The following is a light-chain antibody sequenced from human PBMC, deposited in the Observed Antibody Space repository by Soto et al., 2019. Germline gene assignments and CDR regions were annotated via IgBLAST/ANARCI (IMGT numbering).Light chain of an antibody. V-gene: IGLV2-23*01. CDR1: SSDVGIYNL. CDR3: CSYAGSSTYV. J-gene: IGLJ1*01. Sequence: QSALTQPASVSGSPGQSITISCTGTSSDVGIYNLVSWYQQHPGKAPKLMIYEGNKRPSGVSHRFSGSKSGYTASLTISGLQTEDEADYCCCSYAGSSTYVFGTGTKLTVL. CDR2: EGN.